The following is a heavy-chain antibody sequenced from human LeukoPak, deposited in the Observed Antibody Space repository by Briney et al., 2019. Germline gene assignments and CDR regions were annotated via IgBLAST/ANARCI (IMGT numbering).Heavy chain of an antibody. J-gene: IGHJ4*02. CDR3: ARARSGSYHFDY. D-gene: IGHD1-26*01. CDR1: GFTFSSYA. CDR2: INSDGGNT. V-gene: IGHV3-64*02. Sequence: GGSLRPSCAASGFTFSSYAMHWVRQAPGKGLEYVSAINSDGGNTYYADSVKGRFTISRDNSKNTLYLQMGSLRAEDMAVYYCARARSGSYHFDYWGQGTLVTVSS.